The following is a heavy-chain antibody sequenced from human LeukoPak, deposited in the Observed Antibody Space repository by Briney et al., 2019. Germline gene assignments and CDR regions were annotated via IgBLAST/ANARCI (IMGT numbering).Heavy chain of an antibody. J-gene: IGHJ4*02. Sequence: SETLSLTCTVSGGSIRGSYWSWIRQPPAKGLEWIGYIYYSGSTDYNPSLKSRVTISVDTSKNQFSLKLNAMTAADTAVYYCARTTTKYNTYDYWGQGTLVTVSS. CDR2: IYYSGST. CDR1: GGSIRGSY. CDR3: ARTTTKYNTYDY. D-gene: IGHD4-17*01. V-gene: IGHV4-59*01.